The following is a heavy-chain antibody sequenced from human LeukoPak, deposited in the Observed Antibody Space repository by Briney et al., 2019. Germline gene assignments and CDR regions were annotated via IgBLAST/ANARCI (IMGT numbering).Heavy chain of an antibody. CDR1: GYRFTSYW. D-gene: IGHD3-22*01. CDR2: IYPGDSDT. V-gene: IGHV5-51*01. Sequence: GEALQISCQGPGYRFTSYWIGWVRPMPGEGVGWMGIIYPGDSDTRLSPPFQGPVTLSAGKSLSTAYLQRSSLKASDTAMYYYARHYYSDNNSGIGVWGQGTTVTVSS. CDR3: ARHYYSDNNSGIGV. J-gene: IGHJ6*02.